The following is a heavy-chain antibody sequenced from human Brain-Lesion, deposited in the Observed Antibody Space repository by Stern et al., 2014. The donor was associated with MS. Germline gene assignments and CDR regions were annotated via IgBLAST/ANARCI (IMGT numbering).Heavy chain of an antibody. CDR1: GYIFTGYS. CDR3: ARDQRGITIFGVVTDYYYLGMDV. CDR2: INPNTGGT. J-gene: IGHJ6*02. Sequence: VQLVQSGAEVKKPGASVKVSCKTSGYIFTGYSIHWVRQAPGQGLEWMAWINPNTGGTRYAKKFQGRVTMSTDTSISTAYVELSSLTSDDTAVYYCARDQRGITIFGVVTDYYYLGMDVWGQGTTVTVSS. D-gene: IGHD3-3*01. V-gene: IGHV1-2*02.